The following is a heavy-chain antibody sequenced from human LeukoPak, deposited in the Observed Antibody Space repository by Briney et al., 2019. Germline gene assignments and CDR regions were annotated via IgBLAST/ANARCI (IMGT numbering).Heavy chain of an antibody. D-gene: IGHD6-13*01. J-gene: IGHJ4*02. CDR3: ARVGTATAGRDF. V-gene: IGHV3-74*01. Sequence: GGSLRLPCAASGFTFCSYWMHWVRQSPGQGLVWVSRINTDGSRTNYADSVKGRFTISRDNDKNTLSLQMNSLRVEDTAVYFCARVGTATAGRDFWGQGTLVTVSS. CDR2: INTDGSRT. CDR1: GFTFCSYW.